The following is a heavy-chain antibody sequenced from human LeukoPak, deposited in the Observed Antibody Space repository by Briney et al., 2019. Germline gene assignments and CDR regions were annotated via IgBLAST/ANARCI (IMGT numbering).Heavy chain of an antibody. D-gene: IGHD3-22*01. J-gene: IGHJ1*01. CDR3: ARRRYYDSSGYLE. V-gene: IGHV4-39*01. CDR1: GDSVSRSDSY. Sequence: SETLSLTCTIFGDSVSRSDSYWDWIRQPPGKGLEWIGTIYYSGRTYYSPSLKSRVTLSVDMSNDQFSLTLSSVTAADTALYFCARRRYYDSSGYLEWGQGTLVTVSS. CDR2: IYYSGRT.